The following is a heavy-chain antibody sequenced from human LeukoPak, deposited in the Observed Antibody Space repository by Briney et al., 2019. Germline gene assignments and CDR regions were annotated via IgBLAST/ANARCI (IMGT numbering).Heavy chain of an antibody. D-gene: IGHD3-22*01. J-gene: IGHJ4*02. V-gene: IGHV3-74*01. CDR2: ISSDGSVT. CDR1: GFTFRSYW. CDR3: ARDEDDSSGYKRFDY. Sequence: GGSLRLSCAATGFTFRSYWMHWVRQAPGKGLVWVSRISSDGSVTSYADSVKGRFTISRDNAKNTLYLQMSSLRAEDTAVYYCARDEDDSSGYKRFDYWGQGTLVTVSS.